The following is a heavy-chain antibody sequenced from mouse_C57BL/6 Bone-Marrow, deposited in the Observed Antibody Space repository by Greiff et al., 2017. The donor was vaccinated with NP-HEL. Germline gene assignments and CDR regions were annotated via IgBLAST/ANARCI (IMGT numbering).Heavy chain of an antibody. CDR3: ARRDYWYFDV. V-gene: IGHV5-6*01. J-gene: IGHJ1*03. CDR1: GFTFSSYG. Sequence: EVQGVESGGDLVKPGGSLTLSCAASGFTFSSYGMSWVRQTPDKRLEWVATISSGGSYTYYPDSVKGRFTISRDNAKNTLYLQMSSLKSEDTAMYYCARRDYWYFDVWGTGTTVTVSS. CDR2: ISSGGSYT.